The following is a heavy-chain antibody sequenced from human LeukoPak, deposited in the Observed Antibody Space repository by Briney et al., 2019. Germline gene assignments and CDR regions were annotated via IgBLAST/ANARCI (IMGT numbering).Heavy chain of an antibody. Sequence: KPSETLSLTCTVSGGSVNSSYWSWVRQPPAKGLEWIGFISNSGSTNYSPSFTRRLTISVDTSKNPVSLRLTSVTAADTAVYYCARHARGYSFGAWFDPWGQGVLVTVSS. D-gene: IGHD5-12*01. V-gene: IGHV4-59*02. J-gene: IGHJ5*02. CDR3: ARHARGYSFGAWFDP. CDR1: GGSVNSSY. CDR2: ISNSGST.